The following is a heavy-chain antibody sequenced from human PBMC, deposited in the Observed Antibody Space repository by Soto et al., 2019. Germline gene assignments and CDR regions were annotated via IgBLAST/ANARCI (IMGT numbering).Heavy chain of an antibody. CDR1: GYTFTGHY. V-gene: IGHV1-2*02. D-gene: IGHD1-26*01. CDR2: IGPESGAT. J-gene: IGHJ4*02. CDR3: GRGRSGQIVVFY. Sequence: ASVKVSCKASGYTFTGHYIHWVRQAPEQGPEWMGEIGPESGATRYAQRLQGRVTMTRDMSITTVYMELNNLSPDDTAVYYCGRGRSGQIVVFYWGQGTPVTVSS.